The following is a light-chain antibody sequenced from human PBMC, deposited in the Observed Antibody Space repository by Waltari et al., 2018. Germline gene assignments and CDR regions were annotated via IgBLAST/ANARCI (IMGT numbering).Light chain of an antibody. CDR2: KEP. V-gene: IGLV3-27*01. J-gene: IGLJ2*01. CDR1: VLAAKY. Sequence: YDLTQPSSVSVSPGQTATITCSGDVLAAKYVRWFQQKSGPAPTLILYKEPERPSGIPERFSGSSSGSTVTLTIRGALLEDEADYHCHAAADNNWFFGGGTKLTVL. CDR3: HAAADNNWF.